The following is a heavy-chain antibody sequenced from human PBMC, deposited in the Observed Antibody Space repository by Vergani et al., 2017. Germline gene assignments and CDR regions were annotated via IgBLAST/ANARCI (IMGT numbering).Heavy chain of an antibody. Sequence: EVQLLESGGGLVQPGGSLRLSCAASGFTFSSYAMSWVRQAPGKGLEWVSAISGSGGSTYYADSVKVRFTISRDKSKNTLYLQMKSLRAEDTAVYYCARESGEQQLPPARYDYGMDVWGQGTTVTVSS. CDR2: ISGSGGST. CDR3: ARESGEQQLPPARYDYGMDV. D-gene: IGHD6-13*01. CDR1: GFTFSSYA. J-gene: IGHJ6*02. V-gene: IGHV3-23*01.